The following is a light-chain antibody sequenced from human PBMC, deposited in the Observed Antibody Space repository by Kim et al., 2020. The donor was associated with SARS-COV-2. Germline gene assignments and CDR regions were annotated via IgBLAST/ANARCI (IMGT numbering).Light chain of an antibody. V-gene: IGKV1-5*01. CDR2: NAN. CDR1: HSINMW. J-gene: IGKJ2*01. CDR3: QQFSSHSRT. Sequence: DIQMTQSPSTLSASVGDRVTITCRASHSINMWLAWYQQKPGKAPKLLIFNANTLESGVPSRFSGSGSGTEFTLAISSLQLDDFATYYCQQFSSHSRTFGQGTKLEI.